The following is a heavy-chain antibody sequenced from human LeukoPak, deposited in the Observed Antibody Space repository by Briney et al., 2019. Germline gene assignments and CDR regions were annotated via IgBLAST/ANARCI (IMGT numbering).Heavy chain of an antibody. V-gene: IGHV3-48*03. CDR2: VSSSGNTM. D-gene: IGHD6-13*01. Sequence: GGSLRLSCAASGFTFSSYEMNWVRQAPGKGPEWISYVSSSGNTMYHADPVKGRFTISRDNAKMSLYLQMNSLRVEDTAVYYCARGGQQLLRFDPWGQGTLVTVSS. CDR3: ARGGQQLLRFDP. J-gene: IGHJ5*02. CDR1: GFTFSSYE.